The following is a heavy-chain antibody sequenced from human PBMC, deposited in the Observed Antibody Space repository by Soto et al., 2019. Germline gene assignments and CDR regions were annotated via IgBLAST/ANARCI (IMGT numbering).Heavy chain of an antibody. D-gene: IGHD1-26*01. CDR2: IWYDGSNK. CDR3: ARDLYSGSYWSAFDI. J-gene: IGHJ3*02. CDR1: GFTFSSYG. Sequence: GGSLRLSCAASGFTFSSYGMHWVRQAPGKGLEWVAVIWYDGSNKYYADSVKGRFTISRDNSKNTLYLQMNSLRAEDTAVYYCARDLYSGSYWSAFDIWGQGTMVTVS. V-gene: IGHV3-33*01.